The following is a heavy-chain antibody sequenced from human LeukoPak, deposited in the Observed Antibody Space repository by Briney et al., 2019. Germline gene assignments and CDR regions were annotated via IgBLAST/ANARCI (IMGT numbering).Heavy chain of an antibody. CDR1: GGSISSSSYY. CDR3: ARSYGSGSSAGY. D-gene: IGHD3-10*01. Sequence: SETLSLTCTVSGGSISSSSYYWGWIRQPPGKGLEWIGSIYYSGSTYCNPSLKSRVTISVDTSKNQFSLKLSSVTAADTAVYYCARSYGSGSSAGYWGQGTLVTVSS. V-gene: IGHV4-39*01. J-gene: IGHJ4*02. CDR2: IYYSGST.